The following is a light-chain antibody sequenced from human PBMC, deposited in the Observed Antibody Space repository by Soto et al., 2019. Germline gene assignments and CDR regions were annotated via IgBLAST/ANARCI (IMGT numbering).Light chain of an antibody. CDR1: QRIGSW. J-gene: IGKJ1*01. CDR2: KAS. Sequence: DIQMTQSPSTLSASVGDRVTITCRASQRIGSWLAWYQQKPGKAPKLLIYKASSLESGVPLRFSASVSGTGFTLIISGLQPDDFATYYCQQYNSYPTFGQGTKVEIK. CDR3: QQYNSYPT. V-gene: IGKV1-5*03.